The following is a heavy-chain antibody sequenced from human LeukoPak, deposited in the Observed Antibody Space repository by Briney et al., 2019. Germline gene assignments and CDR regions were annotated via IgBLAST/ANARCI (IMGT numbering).Heavy chain of an antibody. Sequence: SETLSLTCTVSGGSISSYYWSWIRQPPGKGLEWIGYIYYSGSTNYNPSLKSRVTISVDTSKNQFSLKLSSVTAADTAVYYCARHYCSGGSCYFPWGAFDIWGQGTMVTVSS. CDR3: ARHYCSGGSCYFPWGAFDI. D-gene: IGHD2-15*01. V-gene: IGHV4-59*08. CDR1: GGSISSYY. J-gene: IGHJ3*02. CDR2: IYYSGST.